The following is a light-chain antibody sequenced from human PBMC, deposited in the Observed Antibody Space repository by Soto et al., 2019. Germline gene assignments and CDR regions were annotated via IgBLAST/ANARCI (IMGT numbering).Light chain of an antibody. Sequence: QSALTQPASVSGSPGQSITISCTGTSSDVGGHNYVSWYQQHPGKAPKLMIYEVSNRPSGVSNRFSGSKSGNTASLTISGLQAEDEADYYCSSYTSSSTPHVFGTGTKLTVL. CDR2: EVS. J-gene: IGLJ1*01. V-gene: IGLV2-14*01. CDR3: SSYTSSSTPHV. CDR1: SSDVGGHNY.